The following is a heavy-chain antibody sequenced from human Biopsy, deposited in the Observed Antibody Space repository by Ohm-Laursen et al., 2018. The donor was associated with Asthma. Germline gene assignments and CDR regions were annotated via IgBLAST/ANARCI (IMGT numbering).Heavy chain of an antibody. CDR1: GFTFSSYG. V-gene: IGHV3-30*03. J-gene: IGHJ4*03. CDR2: ISYDGSNK. CDR3: ASQSSGPDFWSGYYYFDY. D-gene: IGHD3-3*01. Sequence: SLRLSCTASGFTFSSYGMHWVRQAPGKGLEWVAVISYDGSNKYYADSVKGRFTISRDNSKNTLYLQMNSLRAEDTAVYYCASQSSGPDFWSGYYYFDYWGQGTTVTVSS.